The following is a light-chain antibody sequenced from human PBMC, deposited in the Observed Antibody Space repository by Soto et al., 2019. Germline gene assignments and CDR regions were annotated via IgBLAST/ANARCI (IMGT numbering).Light chain of an antibody. CDR3: QQYNSYSGT. CDR1: QSISSW. CDR2: DAS. J-gene: IGKJ1*01. V-gene: IGKV1-5*01. Sequence: DIQMTQSPSTLSASVVDRVTITCRASQSISSWLAWYQQKPGKAPKLLIYDASSLKSGVPSRFSGSGSGTEFTLTISSLQPDDFATYYCQQYNSYSGTFGQGTKVDIK.